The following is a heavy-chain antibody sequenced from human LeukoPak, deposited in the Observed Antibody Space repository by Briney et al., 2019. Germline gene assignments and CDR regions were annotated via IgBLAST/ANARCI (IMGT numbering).Heavy chain of an antibody. CDR2: INPNSGGT. CDR1: GCTFTGHY. D-gene: IGHD3-22*01. CDR3: ARGDSSMIVVVITGLEY. V-gene: IGHV1-2*02. J-gene: IGHJ4*02. Sequence: ASVKVSCKASGCTFTGHYMHWVRQAPGQGLEWMGWINPNSGGTNYAQKFQGRVTMTRDTSINTAYMELSRLRSDDTAVYYCARGDSSMIVVVITGLEYWGQGTLVTVSS.